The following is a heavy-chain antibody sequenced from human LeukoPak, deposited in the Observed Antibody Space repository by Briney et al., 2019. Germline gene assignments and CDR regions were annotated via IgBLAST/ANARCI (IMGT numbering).Heavy chain of an antibody. V-gene: IGHV4-30-4*08. CDR1: GGSISSGDYY. Sequence: MPSQTLSLTGTVSGGSISSGDYYWSWIRQPPGKGLEWIGYIYYSGSTYYNPSLKSRVTISVDTSKNQFSLKLSSVTAADTAVYYCARAYYDILTGHPHYYYYMDVWGKGTTVTVSS. D-gene: IGHD3-9*01. CDR3: ARAYYDILTGHPHYYYYMDV. J-gene: IGHJ6*03. CDR2: IYYSGST.